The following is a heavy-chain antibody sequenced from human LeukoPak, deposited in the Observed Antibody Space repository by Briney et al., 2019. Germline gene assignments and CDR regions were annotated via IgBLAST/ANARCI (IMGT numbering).Heavy chain of an antibody. J-gene: IGHJ5*02. Sequence: GGSLRLSCVAPRISLSSYAMSWVRQAPGKGLEWVSTITYSGVNEYYADSVKGRFTISRDNSKNTLYLQMNSLRAEDTAVYYCAKDGGSSWPSNWFDPWGQGTLVTVSS. CDR1: RISLSSYA. D-gene: IGHD6-13*01. CDR2: ITYSGVNE. V-gene: IGHV3-23*01. CDR3: AKDGGSSWPSNWFDP.